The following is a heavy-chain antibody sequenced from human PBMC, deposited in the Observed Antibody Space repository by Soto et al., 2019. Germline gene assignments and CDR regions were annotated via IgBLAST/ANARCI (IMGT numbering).Heavy chain of an antibody. V-gene: IGHV3-30*03. CDR1: GFAFSSYG. J-gene: IGHJ4*02. CDR3: VSDRGYGHASAPYS. Sequence: QAQLVESGGGVVQPGRSLRLSCAAAGFAFSSYGMHWVRQAPGTGLEWVAVISYDGSLQHYADSVKGRFTISRDNSKNMVLLQMSSLRDEDTAVYYCVSDRGYGHASAPYSWGQGTLVSVSS. CDR2: ISYDGSLQ. D-gene: IGHD5-18*01.